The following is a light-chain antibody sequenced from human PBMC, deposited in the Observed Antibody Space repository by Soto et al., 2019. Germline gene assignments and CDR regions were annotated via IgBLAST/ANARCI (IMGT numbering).Light chain of an antibody. CDR3: QESNSTPLA. J-gene: IGKJ4*01. CDR2: DAS. V-gene: IGKV1-39*01. Sequence: DIQMTQSPSSLSASVGDGVTITCRASQSISKYLNWYQQKPGRAPKLLIYDASTLQSGVPSRFSGSGSGTDFTLTISSLLPDDFATYFCQESNSTPLAFGGGTKVEIK. CDR1: QSISKY.